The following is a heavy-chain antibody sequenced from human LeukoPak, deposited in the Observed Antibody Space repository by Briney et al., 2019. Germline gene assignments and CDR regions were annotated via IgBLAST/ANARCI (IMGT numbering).Heavy chain of an antibody. V-gene: IGHV3-74*01. J-gene: IGHJ4*02. CDR2: ISSDASIT. CDR1: GFTFSNAW. Sequence: PGGSLRLSCAASGFTFSNAWMHWVRQDPGKGLVWVSRISSDASITSYADPVKGRFTISRDNAKNTLYLQMNSLRAEDTALYYCATSARTYIGSSLDYWGQGTLVTVSS. CDR3: ATSARTYIGSSLDY. D-gene: IGHD2-15*01.